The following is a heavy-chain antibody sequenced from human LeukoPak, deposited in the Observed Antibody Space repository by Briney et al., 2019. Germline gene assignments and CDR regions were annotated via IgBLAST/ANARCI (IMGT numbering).Heavy chain of an antibody. D-gene: IGHD6-13*01. J-gene: IGHJ5*02. V-gene: IGHV4-34*01. CDR2: INHSGST. CDR1: GGSLSGYY. Sequence: SETLSLTCAVYGGSLSGYYWSWIRQPPGKGLEWIGEINHSGSTNYNPSLKCRVTISVDTSKNQFSLKLSSVTAADTAVYYCARGTLAAAGTWGVNWFDPWGQGTLVTVSS. CDR3: ARGTLAAAGTWGVNWFDP.